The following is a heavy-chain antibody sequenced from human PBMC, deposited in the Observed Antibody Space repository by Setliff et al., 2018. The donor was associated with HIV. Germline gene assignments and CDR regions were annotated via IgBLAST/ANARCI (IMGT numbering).Heavy chain of an antibody. D-gene: IGHD6-19*01. CDR1: GGSNSSSSYY. CDR2: IYYSGRT. CDR3: ATMGRRGWFIDY. J-gene: IGHJ4*02. V-gene: IGHV4-39*01. Sequence: SETLSLTCTVSGGSNSSSSYYWGWIRQPPGKGLEWIGSIYYSGRTYYNPSLKSRVTTSVEKSKNQFSLKLSSVTAADTAVYYCATMGRRGWFIDYWGQGTLVTVSS.